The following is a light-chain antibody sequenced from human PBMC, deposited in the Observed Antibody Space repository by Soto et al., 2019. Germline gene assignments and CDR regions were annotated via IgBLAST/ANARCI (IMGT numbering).Light chain of an antibody. CDR2: GAS. V-gene: IGKV3-15*01. CDR3: QQYHTSPIT. J-gene: IGKJ4*01. CDR1: QGVSRK. Sequence: IVMTQSPSTLSVAPGERVTFSCGASQGVSRKLAWYQHKPGQAPRLLISGASTGATGIPARFSGSGSGTEFTLTISSLQSEDCALYYCQQYHTSPITFGGGTKVDIK.